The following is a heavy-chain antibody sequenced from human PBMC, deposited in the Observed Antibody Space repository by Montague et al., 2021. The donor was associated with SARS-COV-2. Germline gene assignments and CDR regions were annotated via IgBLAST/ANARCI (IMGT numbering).Heavy chain of an antibody. CDR2: IYYSGST. CDR1: GGSISSYY. V-gene: IGHV4-59*01. D-gene: IGHD3-3*01. J-gene: IGHJ3*02. CDR3: ARVSDFWSGYYTAVGAFGI. Sequence: SETLSLTCTVSGGSISSYYWSWIRQPPGKGLEWIGYIYYSGSTNYNPSLKSRVTISVDTSKNQFSLKLSSVTAADTAVYYCARVSDFWSGYYTAVGAFGIWGQGTMVTVSS.